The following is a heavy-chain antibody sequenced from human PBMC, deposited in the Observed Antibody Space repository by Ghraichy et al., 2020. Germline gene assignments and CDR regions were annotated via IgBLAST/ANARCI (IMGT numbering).Heavy chain of an antibody. V-gene: IGHV4-34*01. D-gene: IGHD3-10*01. J-gene: IGHJ4*02. CDR3: ARGPLKFLWRGGGDY. CDR2: INHSGST. CDR1: GGSFSGYY. Sequence: SETLSLTCAVYGGSFSGYYWSWIRQPPGKGLEWIGEINHSGSTNYNPSLKSRVTISVDTSKNQFSLKLSSVNAAYTAVYYCARGPLKFLWRGGGDYWGQGTLVTVSS.